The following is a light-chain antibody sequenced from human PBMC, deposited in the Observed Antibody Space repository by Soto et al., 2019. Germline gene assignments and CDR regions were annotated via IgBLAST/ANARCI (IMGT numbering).Light chain of an antibody. J-gene: IGKJ5*01. Sequence: EIMMTQSPATLSVSPGERATLSCRASQSVSNNLAWYQQKTGQAPRLLIYYASTRATGSPARFSGSGSGTEFTLTISSLQSEDFALYYCQQYNNWPPITFGQGTRLEIK. CDR3: QQYNNWPPIT. V-gene: IGKV3-15*01. CDR1: QSVSNN. CDR2: YAS.